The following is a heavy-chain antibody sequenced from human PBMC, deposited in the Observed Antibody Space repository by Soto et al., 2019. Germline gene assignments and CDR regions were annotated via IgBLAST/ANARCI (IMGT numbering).Heavy chain of an antibody. CDR3: ASAAREYYYYGMDV. CDR2: ISGSGGST. CDR1: GFTFSSYA. Sequence: EVQLLESGGGLVQPGGSLRLSCAASGFTFSSYAMSWVRQAPGKGLEWVSGISGSGGSTNYVDSVKGRFTISRDNSKNTLYLQMNSLRAEDTAVYYCASAAREYYYYGMDVWGQGTTVTVSS. V-gene: IGHV3-23*01. J-gene: IGHJ6*02.